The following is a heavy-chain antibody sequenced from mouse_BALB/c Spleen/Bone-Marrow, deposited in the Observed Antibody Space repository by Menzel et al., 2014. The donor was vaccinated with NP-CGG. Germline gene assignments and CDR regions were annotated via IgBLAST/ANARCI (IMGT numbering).Heavy chain of an antibody. V-gene: IGHV1-26*01. J-gene: IGHJ2*01. Sequence: VQLQQSGPELVKPGTSVKMSCKASGYTFTDYYMMWVRRSHGKSLEWIGHINPNTDGTFYNQKFKGKATLTVDKSSSTAYMQLNSLTSEDSAGYYCARSRYVDKWGQGTTLTVSS. CDR2: INPNTDGT. CDR1: GYTFTDYY. D-gene: IGHD3-3*01. CDR3: ARSRYVDK.